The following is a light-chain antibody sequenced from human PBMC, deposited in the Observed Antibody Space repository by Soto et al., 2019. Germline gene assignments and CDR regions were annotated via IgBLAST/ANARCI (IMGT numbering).Light chain of an antibody. CDR3: SSYSRTNTLV. CDR1: SSDVGGYNF. V-gene: IGLV2-14*01. Sequence: QSALTQPASMSGSPGQSITISCTGTSSDVGGYNFVSWFQQHPGKAPKLMIYEVSDRPSGVSSRFSGSKSGNTASLSISGLQAEDEADYYCSSYSRTNTLVFGGGTKVTVL. CDR2: EVS. J-gene: IGLJ3*02.